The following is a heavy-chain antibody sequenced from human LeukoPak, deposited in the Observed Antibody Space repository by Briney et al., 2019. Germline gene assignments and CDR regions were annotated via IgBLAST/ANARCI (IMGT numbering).Heavy chain of an antibody. Sequence: PGGSLRLSCAASGFTFNSYSMNWVRQAPGGGLEWVSSISSSSSYIYYADSVKGRFTISRDNAKNSLYLQMNSLRAEDTAVYYCAREAEAAAGQDAFDIWGQGTMVTVSS. CDR3: AREAEAAAGQDAFDI. D-gene: IGHD6-13*01. J-gene: IGHJ3*02. CDR1: GFTFNSYS. CDR2: ISSSSSYI. V-gene: IGHV3-21*01.